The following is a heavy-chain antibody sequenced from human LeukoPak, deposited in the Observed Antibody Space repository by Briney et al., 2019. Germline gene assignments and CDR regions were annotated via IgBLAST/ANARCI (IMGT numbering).Heavy chain of an antibody. V-gene: IGHV1-24*01. Sequence: ASVKVSCKVSGYTLTELSMHWVRQAPGKGLEWMGGFDPEDGETIYAQKFQGRVTMTEDTSTDTAYMELSSLRSEDTAVYYCATLYMVRGFESKHYFDYWGQGTLVTVSS. CDR3: ATLYMVRGFESKHYFDY. CDR2: FDPEDGET. CDR1: GYTLTELS. D-gene: IGHD3-10*01. J-gene: IGHJ4*02.